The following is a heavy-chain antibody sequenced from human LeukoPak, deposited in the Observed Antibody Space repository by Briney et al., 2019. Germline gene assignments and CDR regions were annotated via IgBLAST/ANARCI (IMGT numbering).Heavy chain of an antibody. CDR2: IRSSSSAM. Sequence: GGSLRLSCAASGFTFSIYSMIWVRQAPGKGLEWISYIRSSSSAMYYADSVKGRFTISRDNAKNLLYLEMNSLRVEDTAVYYCARNRFWGSPPRDDYGGQEPLVPVP. CDR1: GFTFSIYS. J-gene: IGHJ4*02. CDR3: ARNRFWGSPPRDDY. V-gene: IGHV3-48*04. D-gene: IGHD3-16*01.